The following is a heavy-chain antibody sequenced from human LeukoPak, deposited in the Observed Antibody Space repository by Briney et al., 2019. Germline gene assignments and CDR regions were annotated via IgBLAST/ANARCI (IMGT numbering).Heavy chain of an antibody. CDR1: GFTFDDYA. CDR2: ICWNSGSI. CDR3: AKDGYSSSLGGYFDY. V-gene: IGHV3-9*01. J-gene: IGHJ4*02. D-gene: IGHD6-13*01. Sequence: PGRSLRLSCAASGFTFDDYAMHWVRQAPGKGLEWVSGICWNSGSIGYADSVKGRFTISRDNAKNTLYLQINSLRAEDTALYYCAKDGYSSSLGGYFDYWGQGTLVTVSS.